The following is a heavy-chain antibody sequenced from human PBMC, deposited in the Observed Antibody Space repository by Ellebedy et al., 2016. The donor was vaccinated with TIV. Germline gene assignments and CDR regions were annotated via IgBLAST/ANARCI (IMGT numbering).Heavy chain of an antibody. V-gene: IGHV4-59*01. CDR2: MYYSGSR. D-gene: IGHD2-2*01. CDR3: AASESADSDY. CDR1: GGSIRNYY. J-gene: IGHJ4*02. Sequence: MPSETLSLTCTVSGGSIRNYYWTWIRQPPGKGLEWIGHMYYSGSRNYNPSLRSRVPMSMDTSKTQFSLKMSSVTAADTAVYYCAASESADSDYWGPGTLVTVSS.